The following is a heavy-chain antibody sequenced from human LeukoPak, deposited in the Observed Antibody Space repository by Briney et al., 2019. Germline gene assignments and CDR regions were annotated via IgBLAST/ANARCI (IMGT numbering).Heavy chain of an antibody. CDR3: ARRTVTNGWFRIDY. D-gene: IGHD6-19*01. Sequence: PSETLSLTCTVSGGSISTYYWSWIRQPPGKGLEWIGYIYYNGATDYNPSLKSRVTISVDTSKNEFSLKLSSVIAADTALYYCARRTVTNGWFRIDYWGQGSLVIVSS. CDR2: IYYNGAT. V-gene: IGHV4-59*08. CDR1: GGSISTYY. J-gene: IGHJ4*02.